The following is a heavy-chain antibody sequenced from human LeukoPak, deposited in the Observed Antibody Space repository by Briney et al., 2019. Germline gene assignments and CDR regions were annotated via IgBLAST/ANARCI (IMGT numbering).Heavy chain of an antibody. CDR2: INCAAITT. V-gene: IGHV3-74*01. Sequence: GGSLRLSCAASGFTFSSYWMHWVRQAPGKGLVWVSRINCAAITTSYAASVNGRFPISTDNAKTTLYLQMNSLRAEDTAVYYCASHRVTIFGVVIPFDPWGQGTLVTVSS. J-gene: IGHJ5*02. CDR1: GFTFSSYW. D-gene: IGHD3-3*01. CDR3: ASHRVTIFGVVIPFDP.